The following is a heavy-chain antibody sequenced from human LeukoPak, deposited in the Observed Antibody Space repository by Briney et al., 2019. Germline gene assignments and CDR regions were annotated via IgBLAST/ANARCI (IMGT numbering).Heavy chain of an antibody. CDR3: ARSLKPYYYYYSMDV. Sequence: GGSLRLSCAASGFTFSSYAMHWVRQAPGKGLEWVAVISYDGSNKYYADSVKGRFTISRDNSKNMLYLQMNSLRAEDTAVYYCARSLKPYYYYYSMDVWGQGTTVTVSS. J-gene: IGHJ6*02. V-gene: IGHV3-30*04. CDR1: GFTFSSYA. CDR2: ISYDGSNK.